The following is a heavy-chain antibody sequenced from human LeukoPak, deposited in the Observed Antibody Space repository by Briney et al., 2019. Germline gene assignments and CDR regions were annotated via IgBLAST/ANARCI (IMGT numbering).Heavy chain of an antibody. CDR3: ARVLGGVGDY. D-gene: IGHD2/OR15-2a*01. CDR1: GGSISSGDYY. J-gene: IGHJ4*02. Sequence: SQTLSLTCTVSGGSISSGDYYWSWIRQPPGKGLEWMGYIYYSGRTYYNPSLKSRVTISVDTSKNQFSLKLSSVTAADTAVYYCARVLGGVGDYWGQGTLVTVSS. V-gene: IGHV4-30-4*01. CDR2: IYYSGRT.